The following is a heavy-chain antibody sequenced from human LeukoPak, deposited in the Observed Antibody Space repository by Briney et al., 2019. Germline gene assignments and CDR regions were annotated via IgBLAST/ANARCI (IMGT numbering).Heavy chain of an antibody. CDR1: GGSFSGYY. CDR2: IYYSGST. V-gene: IGHV4-39*01. D-gene: IGHD3-9*01. Sequence: SETLSLTCAVYGGSFSGYYWGGIRQPPGKGLEWMGSIYYSGSTYYNPSLKNRAIISVHTPQQQFSLKLSSLTDADTAVHYCARHWGSTFEILTGYYPFQHWAQGPVVTVSS. J-gene: IGHJ4*02. CDR3: ARHWGSTFEILTGYYPFQH.